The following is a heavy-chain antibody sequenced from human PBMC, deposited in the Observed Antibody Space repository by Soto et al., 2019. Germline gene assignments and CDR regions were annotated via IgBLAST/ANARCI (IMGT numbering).Heavy chain of an antibody. CDR1: GFTFSSYA. D-gene: IGHD3-9*01. CDR3: ARYYDIPNFDY. J-gene: IGHJ4*02. V-gene: IGHV3-21*01. Sequence: GGSLRLSCAASGFTFSSYAMSWVRQAPGKGLEWVSSISSSSSYIYYADSVKGRFTISRDNAKNSLYLQMNSLRAEDTAVYYCARYYDIPNFDYWGQGTLVTVSS. CDR2: ISSSSSYI.